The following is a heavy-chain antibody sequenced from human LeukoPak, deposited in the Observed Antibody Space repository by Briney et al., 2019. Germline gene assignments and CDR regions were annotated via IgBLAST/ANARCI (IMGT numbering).Heavy chain of an antibody. J-gene: IGHJ6*02. Sequence: GRSLRLSCAASGFTFSSYGMHWLRQAPGKGLEWVGVISYDGSNKYYADSVKCRFTISRDNSKNTLYLQMNSLRAEDTAVYYCAKDAPAGYYYGMDVWGQGTTVTVSS. V-gene: IGHV3-30*18. CDR3: AKDAPAGYYYGMDV. CDR2: ISYDGSNK. CDR1: GFTFSSYG.